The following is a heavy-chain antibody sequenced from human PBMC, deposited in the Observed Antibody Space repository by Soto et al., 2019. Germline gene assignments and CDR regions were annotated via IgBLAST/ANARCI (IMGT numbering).Heavy chain of an antibody. D-gene: IGHD6-19*01. CDR1: GFTFDDYG. J-gene: IGHJ6*03. V-gene: IGHV3-20*04. Sequence: PGGSLRLSCAASGFTFDDYGMSWVRQAPGKGLEWVSGINWNGGSTGYADSVKGRFTISRDNAKNSLYLQMNSLRAEDTAVYYCARGGRSSGWIYYYYYYMDVWGKGTTVTVSS. CDR2: INWNGGST. CDR3: ARGGRSSGWIYYYYYYMDV.